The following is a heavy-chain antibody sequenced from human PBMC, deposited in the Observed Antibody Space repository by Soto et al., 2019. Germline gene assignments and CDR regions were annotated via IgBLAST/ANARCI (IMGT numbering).Heavy chain of an antibody. V-gene: IGHV1-2*02. CDR2: INPNNGDT. CDR1: GYSFTGYY. CDR3: TTLRYDP. Sequence: APVKVSCKASGYSFTGYYIHWVRQAPGQGLEWMGYINPNNGDTRYAQDFQDRVTMTRDTSINTAYMELSRLTSDDTAVYYCTTLRYDPWGQGTLVTVSS. J-gene: IGHJ5*02.